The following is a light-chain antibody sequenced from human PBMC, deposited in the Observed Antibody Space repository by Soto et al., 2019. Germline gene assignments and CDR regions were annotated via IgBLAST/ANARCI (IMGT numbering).Light chain of an antibody. CDR2: DAS. Sequence: EIVLTQSPATLSLSPGNRATLSCRASQSVSGYLAWYQQKPGQAPRLLIYDASNRATGIPARFSGSGSGTDFLLPITRLEPEDFAVYYCQQRSTWPPTFGGGTKVEI. V-gene: IGKV3-11*01. CDR3: QQRSTWPPT. CDR1: QSVSGY. J-gene: IGKJ4*01.